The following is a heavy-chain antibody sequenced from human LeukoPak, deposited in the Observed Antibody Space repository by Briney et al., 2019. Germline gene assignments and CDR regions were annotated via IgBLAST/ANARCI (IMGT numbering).Heavy chain of an antibody. J-gene: IGHJ4*02. CDR1: GYTFTSYY. D-gene: IGHD3-22*01. CDR2: INPSGGST. V-gene: IGHV1-46*01. CDR3: ARGSMAYYYDSSGIDY. Sequence: EASVKVSCKASGYTFTSYYMHWVRQAPGQGPEWMGIINPSGGSTSYAQKFQGRVTMTRDTSTSTVYMELSSLRSEDTAVYYCARGSMAYYYDSSGIDYWGQGTLVTVSS.